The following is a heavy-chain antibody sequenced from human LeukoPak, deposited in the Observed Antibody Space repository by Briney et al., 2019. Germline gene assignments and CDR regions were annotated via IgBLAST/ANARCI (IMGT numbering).Heavy chain of an antibody. J-gene: IGHJ4*02. V-gene: IGHV3-23*01. CDR1: GFTFSSYA. CDR3: AKSYNGYESKPDY. D-gene: IGHD5-12*01. CDR2: ISNSGGRT. Sequence: GGSLRLSCAASGFTFSSYAMSWVRQAPGKGLEWVSSISNSGGRTFYTDSVKGRFTTSRDNSKITLYLQMNSLRAEDTAVYYCAKSYNGYESKPDYWGQGTLVTVSS.